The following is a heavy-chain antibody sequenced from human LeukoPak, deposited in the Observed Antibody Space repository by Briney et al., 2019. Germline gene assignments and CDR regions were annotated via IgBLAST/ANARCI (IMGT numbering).Heavy chain of an antibody. CDR3: ARVRGPTVLTMYFDY. CDR1: GFTFHDYD. Sequence: GGSLRLSCAASGFTFHDYDMSWVRQSPGKGLEWVSGINWNGDRTGYADSVKGRFTNSRDNAKKSLYLQMNSLRAEDTALYYCARVRGPTVLTMYFDYWGQGSLVTVSS. J-gene: IGHJ4*02. V-gene: IGHV3-20*04. CDR2: INWNGDRT. D-gene: IGHD4-17*01.